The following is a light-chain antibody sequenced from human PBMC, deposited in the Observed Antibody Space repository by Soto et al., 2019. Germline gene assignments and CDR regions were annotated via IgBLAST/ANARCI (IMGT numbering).Light chain of an antibody. CDR1: SSDVGSYNL. CDR2: EGS. CDR3: CSYAGSSTFYV. V-gene: IGLV2-23*01. J-gene: IGLJ1*01. Sequence: QSVLTQPASVSGSPGQSITISCTGTSSDVGSYNLVSWYQQHPGRAPKLMNYEGSERPSGVSHRFTGSKSGNTASLTIFGFQAEDEADYYCCSYAGSSTFYVFGTGTKVTVL.